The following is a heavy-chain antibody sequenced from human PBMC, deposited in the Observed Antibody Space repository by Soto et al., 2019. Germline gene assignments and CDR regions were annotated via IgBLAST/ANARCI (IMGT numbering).Heavy chain of an antibody. CDR3: ARDGCSGSNCLNWFDP. CDR1: GFKFSNYS. Sequence: GGFLRLSCAASGFKFSNYSMNWVRQAPGKGLEWVSYISSSSTTKYYADSVKGRFTISRDNAKNSLYLQMNSLRAEDTAVYYCARDGCSGSNCLNWFDPWGQGTLVTVSS. J-gene: IGHJ5*02. V-gene: IGHV3-48*01. D-gene: IGHD2-15*01. CDR2: ISSSSTTK.